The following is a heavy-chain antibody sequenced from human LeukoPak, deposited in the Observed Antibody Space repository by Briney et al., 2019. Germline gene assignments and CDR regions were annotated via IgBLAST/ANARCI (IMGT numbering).Heavy chain of an antibody. J-gene: IGHJ3*02. CDR2: ISSSSSYI. CDR1: GFTFSSYS. Sequence: GGSLRLSCAASGFTFSSYSMNWVRQAPGKGLEWVSSISSSSSYIYYADSVKGRFTISRDNAKNSLYLQINSLRAEDTAVYYCARERGLYSSSWYDAFDIWGQGTMVTVSS. V-gene: IGHV3-21*01. D-gene: IGHD6-13*01. CDR3: ARERGLYSSSWYDAFDI.